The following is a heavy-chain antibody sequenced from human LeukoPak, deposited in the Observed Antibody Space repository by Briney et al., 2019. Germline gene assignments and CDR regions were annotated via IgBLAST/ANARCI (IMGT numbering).Heavy chain of an antibody. CDR2: ISSSGSTI. J-gene: IGHJ4*02. D-gene: IGHD6-13*01. V-gene: IGHV3-48*03. CDR1: GFTFSSYE. Sequence: QPGGSLRLSCAASGFTFSSYEMNWVRQAPGKGLEWVSYISSSGSTIYYADSVEGRFTISRDNAKNSLYLQMNSLRAEDTAVYYCARSVAAGGILDYWGQGTLVTVS. CDR3: ARSVAAGGILDY.